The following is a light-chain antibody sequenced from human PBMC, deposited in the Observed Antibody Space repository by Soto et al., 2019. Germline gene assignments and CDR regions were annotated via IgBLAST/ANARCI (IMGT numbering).Light chain of an antibody. V-gene: IGKV3-11*01. CDR1: LNVISY. J-gene: IGKJ5*01. Sequence: VLTQSPATLSLSPGERATLSCRASLNVISYLAWYQQKPGQAPRLLIYDASNRAAGIPARFSGSGSGTDFTLTISSLEPEDFAIYYCQQRHYWPPIAFGQGTRLEIK. CDR2: DAS. CDR3: QQRHYWPPIA.